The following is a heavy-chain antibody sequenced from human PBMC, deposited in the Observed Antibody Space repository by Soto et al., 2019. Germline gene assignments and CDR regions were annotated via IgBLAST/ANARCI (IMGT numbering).Heavy chain of an antibody. CDR1: GGSISSGGYS. V-gene: IGHV4-31*03. CDR3: ERETPPCGMDV. Sequence: QVQLQESGPGLVKPSQTLSLTCTVSGGSISSGGYSWSWIRQHPGKGLEWIGYIYYSGSTYYNPYLKSRVTISVDTSKNQFSLKLSSVTAADKALYYCERETPPCGMDVWGQGTTVTVSS. J-gene: IGHJ6*02. D-gene: IGHD2-15*01. CDR2: IYYSGST.